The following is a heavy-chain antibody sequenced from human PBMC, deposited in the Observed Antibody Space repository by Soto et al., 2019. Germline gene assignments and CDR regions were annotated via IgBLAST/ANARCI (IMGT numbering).Heavy chain of an antibody. J-gene: IGHJ4*02. CDR1: GFTFSSYS. V-gene: IGHV3-21*01. CDR2: ISSSSSYI. Sequence: GGSLRLSCAASGFTFSSYSMNWVRQAPGKGLEWVSSISSSSSYIYYADSVKGRFTISRDNAKNSLYLQMNSLRAEDTAVYYCARGLWFGELLPIDYWGQGTLVTVSS. D-gene: IGHD3-10*01. CDR3: ARGLWFGELLPIDY.